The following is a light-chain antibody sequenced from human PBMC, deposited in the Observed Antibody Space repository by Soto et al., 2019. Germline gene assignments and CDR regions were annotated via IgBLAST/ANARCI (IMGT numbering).Light chain of an antibody. CDR3: QQYNNWTFPSWP. V-gene: IGKV3-15*01. CDR2: GAS. J-gene: IGKJ1*01. Sequence: EIVMTQSPATLSVSPGERATLSCRASQSVSSNLAWYQQKPGQDPRLLIYGASTRATGIPARFSGSWSGTEFTLTISSLQSEDFAVYYCQQYNNWTFPSWPFGQGTKVEIK. CDR1: QSVSSN.